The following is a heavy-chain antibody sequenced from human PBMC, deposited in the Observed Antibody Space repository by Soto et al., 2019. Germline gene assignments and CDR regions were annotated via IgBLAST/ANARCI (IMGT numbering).Heavy chain of an antibody. J-gene: IGHJ5*02. CDR1: GYTFTSYY. D-gene: IGHD6-13*01. Sequence: ASVKVSCKASGYTFTSYYMHWVRQAPGQGLEWMGIINPSGGSTSYAQKFQGRVTMTRDTSTSTVYMELSSLRSEDTAVYYCARDGAAAGTAYKWFDPWGQGTLGTVST. CDR3: ARDGAAAGTAYKWFDP. CDR2: INPSGGST. V-gene: IGHV1-46*01.